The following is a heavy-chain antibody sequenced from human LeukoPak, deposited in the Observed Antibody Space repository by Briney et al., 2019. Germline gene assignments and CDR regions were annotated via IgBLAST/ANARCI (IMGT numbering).Heavy chain of an antibody. V-gene: IGHV4-59*08. CDR1: GGSISSYY. Sequence: SSETLSLTCTASGGSISSYYWSWIRQPPGKGLEWIGYIYYSGSTNYNPSLKSRVTISVDTSKNQFSLKLSSVTAADTAVYYCARRDRLEPLDVWGQGTTVTVSS. D-gene: IGHD1-1*01. CDR3: ARRDRLEPLDV. J-gene: IGHJ6*02. CDR2: IYYSGST.